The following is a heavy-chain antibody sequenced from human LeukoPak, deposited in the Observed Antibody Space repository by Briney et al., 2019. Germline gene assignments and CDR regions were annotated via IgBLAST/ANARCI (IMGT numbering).Heavy chain of an antibody. Sequence: GGSLRLSCAASGFTFSSYWMHWVRQAPGKGLVWVSRINSDGSSTTYAGSVKGRFTISRDNAKSTLYLQMNSLRAEDTAVYYCAYFACSSTGCEYFDYWGQGTLVTVSS. J-gene: IGHJ4*02. D-gene: IGHD2-2*01. CDR2: INSDGSST. V-gene: IGHV3-74*01. CDR1: GFTFSSYW. CDR3: AYFACSSTGCEYFDY.